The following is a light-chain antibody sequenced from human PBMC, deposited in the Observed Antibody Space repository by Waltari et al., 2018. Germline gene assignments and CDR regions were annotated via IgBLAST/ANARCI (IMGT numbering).Light chain of an antibody. CDR3: CSYAGSSTWV. V-gene: IGLV2-23*01. J-gene: IGLJ3*02. CDR1: SSDVGSYNP. CDR2: EGS. Sequence: QSALTPPAPLSGSPGQSIPLSCTGTSSDVGSYNPVSWYQQHPGKAPKLMIYEGSKRPSGVSNRFSGSKSGNTASLTISGLQAEDEADYYCCSYAGSSTWVFGGGTKLTVL.